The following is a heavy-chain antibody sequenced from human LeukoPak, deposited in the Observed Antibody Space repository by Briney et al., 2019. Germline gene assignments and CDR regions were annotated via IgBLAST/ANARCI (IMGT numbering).Heavy chain of an antibody. V-gene: IGHV3-30-3*01. Sequence: GGSLRLSCVASGFTFSSYALHWVRQAPGKGLEWVAVISYDGSNKYYADSVKGQFTISRDNSRNTVYLQMNSLRAEDTAVYYCASSPSADCSTTTNCYGWDRWGQGTLVTVSS. D-gene: IGHD2-2*01. CDR3: ASSPSADCSTTTNCYGWDR. CDR1: GFTFSSYA. J-gene: IGHJ5*02. CDR2: ISYDGSNK.